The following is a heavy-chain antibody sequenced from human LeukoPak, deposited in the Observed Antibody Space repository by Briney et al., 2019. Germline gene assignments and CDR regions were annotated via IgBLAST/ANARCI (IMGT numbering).Heavy chain of an antibody. CDR2: IYHSGST. Sequence: SQTLSLTCTVSGGSISSGGYYWSWIRQPPGKGLEWIGYIYHSGSTYYNPSLKSRVTISVDRSKNQFSLKLSSVTAADTAVYYCAREVTMVRGVLAGMDVWGQGTTVTVSS. CDR3: AREVTMVRGVLAGMDV. D-gene: IGHD3-10*01. J-gene: IGHJ6*02. V-gene: IGHV4-30-2*01. CDR1: GGSISSGGYY.